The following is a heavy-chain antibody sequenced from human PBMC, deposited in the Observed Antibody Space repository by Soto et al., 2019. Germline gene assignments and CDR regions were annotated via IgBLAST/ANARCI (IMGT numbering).Heavy chain of an antibody. J-gene: IGHJ4*02. CDR2: VNSDGSIT. Sequence: EVQLVESGGGLVQPGGSLRLSCAASGFDFTNSWMHWVRQAPGKGLVWVSHVNSDGSITTYADSVKGRFTISRDNAKNTLYLQMNSLRVEDTAVYHCTRDQRYSSAVWGQGTLVTVSS. V-gene: IGHV3-74*01. CDR3: TRDQRYSSAV. D-gene: IGHD5-18*01. CDR1: GFDFTNSW.